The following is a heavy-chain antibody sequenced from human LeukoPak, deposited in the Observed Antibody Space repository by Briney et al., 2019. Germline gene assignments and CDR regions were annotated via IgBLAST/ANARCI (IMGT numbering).Heavy chain of an antibody. Sequence: PSETLSLTCTVSGGSISSYYWSWIRQPPGKGLQWIGYIYYSGSTNYNPSLKSRVTISVDRSKNQFSLKLRSVTAADTAVYYCASRKLGNDYWGQGTLVTVSS. J-gene: IGHJ4*02. D-gene: IGHD7-27*01. CDR3: ASRKLGNDY. CDR2: IYYSGST. CDR1: GGSISSYY. V-gene: IGHV4-59*01.